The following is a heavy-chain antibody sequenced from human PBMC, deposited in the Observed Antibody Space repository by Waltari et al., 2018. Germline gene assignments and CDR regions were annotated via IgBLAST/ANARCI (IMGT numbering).Heavy chain of an antibody. D-gene: IGHD5-12*01. J-gene: IGHJ4*02. CDR3: ARDRGRGLYLDS. V-gene: IGHV4-4*02. Sequence: QLQLQESGPGLVKPSGTLSLTCAVSGDAMGSPDCWSWVRQSPGKGLEWMGQVRGDWKTNYNPSFASRLTISLDTYNNQFSLKVTSATAADTAVYYCARDRGRGLYLDSWGPGILVTVSP. CDR1: GDAMGSPDC. CDR2: VRGDWKT.